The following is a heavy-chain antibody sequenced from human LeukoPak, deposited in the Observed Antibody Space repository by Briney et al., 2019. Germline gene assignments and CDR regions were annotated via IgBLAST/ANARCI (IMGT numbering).Heavy chain of an antibody. Sequence: PGGSLRLSCAASGFXFSSNWIHWVRQAPGKGLVWVSRINSDGSTIGYADSVKGRFTISRDNAKNTLFLQMNSLRAEDTAVYYCTRGTTSTFDPWGQGTLVTVSS. V-gene: IGHV3-74*01. CDR3: TRGTTSTFDP. D-gene: IGHD4-11*01. CDR2: INSDGSTI. J-gene: IGHJ5*02. CDR1: GFXFSSNW.